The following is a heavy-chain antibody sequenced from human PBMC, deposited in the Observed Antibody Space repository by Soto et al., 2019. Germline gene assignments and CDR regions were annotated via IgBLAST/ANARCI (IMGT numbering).Heavy chain of an antibody. CDR2: ISGSGGST. CDR1: GFTFSSYA. Sequence: GGSLRLSCAASGFTFSSYAMSWVRQAPGKGLEWVSAISGSGGSTYYADSVKGRFTISRDNSKNTLYLQMNSLRAEDTAVYYCAKDGQNSYGENYYYYYMDVWGKGTTGTVSS. V-gene: IGHV3-23*01. D-gene: IGHD5-18*01. J-gene: IGHJ6*03. CDR3: AKDGQNSYGENYYYYYMDV.